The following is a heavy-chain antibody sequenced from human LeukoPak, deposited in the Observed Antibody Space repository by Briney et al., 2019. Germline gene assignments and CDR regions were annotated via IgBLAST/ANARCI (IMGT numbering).Heavy chain of an antibody. CDR1: GYSFTSFW. J-gene: IGHJ4*02. CDR2: IFPSDSDT. Sequence: GESLKISCKGSGYSFTSFWIGWVGQMPGKGLEWMGIIFPSDSDTRYSPSFQGQVTISADKSTSTAYLQWNSLKASDTAMYYCARHQCSGGSCYSDFDYWGQGTLVTVSS. D-gene: IGHD2-15*01. V-gene: IGHV5-51*01. CDR3: ARHQCSGGSCYSDFDY.